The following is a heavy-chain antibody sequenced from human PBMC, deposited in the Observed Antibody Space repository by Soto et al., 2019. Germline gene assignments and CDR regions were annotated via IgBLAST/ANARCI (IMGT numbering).Heavy chain of an antibody. CDR2: IIPIFNST. Sequence: GASVKVSCKVSGSRFSNYVISWVRQAPGHGLDWLGRIIPIFNSTKYAQSFQGRVTITADKSTSTASLELSSLRSDDTAVYYCARDGRGKKAGYNGLVSLGYWGQGTLVTVSS. CDR1: GSRFSNYV. V-gene: IGHV1-69*06. CDR3: ARDGRGKKAGYNGLVSLGY. D-gene: IGHD2-2*02. J-gene: IGHJ4*02.